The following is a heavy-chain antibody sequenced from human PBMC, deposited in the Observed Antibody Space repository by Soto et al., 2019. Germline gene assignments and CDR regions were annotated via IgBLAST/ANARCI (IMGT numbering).Heavy chain of an antibody. Sequence: XGSLRLSCAASGFTFSSYGMHWVLQAPGKGLEWVAVIPYDGSNKYYADSVKGRFTISRDNSKNTLYLQMNSLRAEDTAVYYCATDDSSGYYLDYWGQGTLVTVSS. D-gene: IGHD3-22*01. V-gene: IGHV3-30*03. CDR1: GFTFSSYG. CDR3: ATDDSSGYYLDY. CDR2: IPYDGSNK. J-gene: IGHJ4*02.